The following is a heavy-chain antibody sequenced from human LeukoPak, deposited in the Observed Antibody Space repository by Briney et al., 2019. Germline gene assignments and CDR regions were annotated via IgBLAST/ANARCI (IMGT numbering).Heavy chain of an antibody. J-gene: IGHJ4*02. CDR2: ISSDGGST. Sequence: GGSLRLSCAASGFTLSNYAMHWVRQAPGKGLEYLSIISSDGGSTYYANSVKGRFTISRDTSKNMLYLQMGSLRAEDTAVYYCARDIGILWFGGLDGGFDYWGQGTLVIVSS. CDR3: ARDIGILWFGGLDGGFDY. D-gene: IGHD3-10*01. V-gene: IGHV3-64*01. CDR1: GFTLSNYA.